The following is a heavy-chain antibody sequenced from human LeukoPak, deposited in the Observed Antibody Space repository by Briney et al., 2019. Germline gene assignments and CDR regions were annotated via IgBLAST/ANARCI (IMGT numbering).Heavy chain of an antibody. J-gene: IGHJ4*02. Sequence: GGSLRLSCAASVFLFRSYEMNWFRQAPGKGLEWVSYINPSGSKKYYADSVKGRFTISRDNAKNSLYLQMSSLRAEDTAVYYCARDGAPDGYNYAFDYWGQGSLLTVSS. CDR1: VFLFRSYE. V-gene: IGHV3-48*03. D-gene: IGHD5-24*01. CDR2: INPSGSKK. CDR3: ARDGAPDGYNYAFDY.